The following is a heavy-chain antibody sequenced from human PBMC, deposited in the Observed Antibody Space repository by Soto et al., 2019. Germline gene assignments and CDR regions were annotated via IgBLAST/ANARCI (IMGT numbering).Heavy chain of an antibody. V-gene: IGHV4-34*01. CDR3: ARGWGGYGSFVYYYYMDV. Sequence: SETLSLTCAVYGGSFSVYYWSWIRQPPGKGLEWIGEINHSGSTNYNPSLKSRVTISVDTSKNQFSLKLSSVTAADTAVYYCARGWGGYGSFVYYYYMDVWGKGTTVTVSS. J-gene: IGHJ6*03. D-gene: IGHD5-12*01. CDR2: INHSGST. CDR1: GGSFSVYY.